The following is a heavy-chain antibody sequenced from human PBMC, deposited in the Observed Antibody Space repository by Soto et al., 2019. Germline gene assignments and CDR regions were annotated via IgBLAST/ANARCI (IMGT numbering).Heavy chain of an antibody. V-gene: IGHV4-61*01. CDR1: GASVNNRNYH. CDR3: AVLLQGGGGDGN. J-gene: IGHJ4*02. D-gene: IGHD3-10*01. CDR2: VQYGGST. Sequence: QVQLQESGPGLMKPSETLSLTCTVSGASVNNRNYHWSWIRQPPGRGLEWIGQVQYGGSTEFASSSLKSRLTLSIDASKNQFSLKLSSVTAADTAIYYCAVLLQGGGGDGNWGQGTLVTVSS.